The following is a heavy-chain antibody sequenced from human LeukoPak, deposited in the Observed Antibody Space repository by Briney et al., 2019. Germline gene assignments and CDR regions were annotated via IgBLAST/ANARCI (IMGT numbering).Heavy chain of an antibody. J-gene: IGHJ4*02. CDR1: GFTFRNHG. CDR2: IWYDGSEE. D-gene: IGHD3-16*01. Sequence: GGSLRLSCAASGFTFRNHGMHWVRQAPGKGLEWVAVIWYDGSEEYYADSVQGRFAISRDNSKNTLYLQMNSLRDEDTAVYYCARDRGGLHYCDSWGQGTLVTVSS. CDR3: ARDRGGLHYCDS. V-gene: IGHV3-33*01.